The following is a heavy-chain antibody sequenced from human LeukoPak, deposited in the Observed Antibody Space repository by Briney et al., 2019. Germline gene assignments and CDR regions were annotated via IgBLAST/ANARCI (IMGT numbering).Heavy chain of an antibody. D-gene: IGHD3-3*01. CDR1: GGSISRYY. J-gene: IGHJ6*03. Sequence: SEALSLPFSVSGGSISRYYWSLIRQPAGTGLEWVGRIYTSGSNNYNTSLKSRVAMSVDTSKNQFSLKLSSVTAADTAVYYCARVRHSAIFGVVYYYYYMDLWGKGTTVTVSS. CDR2: IYTSGSN. CDR3: ARVRHSAIFGVVYYYYYMDL. V-gene: IGHV4-4*07.